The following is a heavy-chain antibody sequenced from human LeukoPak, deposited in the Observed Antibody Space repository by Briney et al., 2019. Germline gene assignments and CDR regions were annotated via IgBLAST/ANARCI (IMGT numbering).Heavy chain of an antibody. J-gene: IGHJ4*02. CDR2: ISGGRGTT. Sequence: PGGSLRLSCAASGFTFSSYAMNWVRQAPGKGLEWVSAISGGRGTTYYADSVKGRFTISRDNFKNTLYLQMNSLRAEDTAVYYCAKETYCRSTTCYNEYFDHWGQGTLVTVSS. CDR3: AKETYCRSTTCYNEYFDH. V-gene: IGHV3-23*01. CDR1: GFTFSSYA. D-gene: IGHD2-2*02.